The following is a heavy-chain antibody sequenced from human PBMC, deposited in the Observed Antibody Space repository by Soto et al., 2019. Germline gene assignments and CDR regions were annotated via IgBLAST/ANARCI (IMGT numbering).Heavy chain of an antibody. J-gene: IGHJ6*03. CDR3: VRDLAKEQLRFSYCYYMDV. D-gene: IGHD3-3*01. V-gene: IGHV1-18*01. Sequence: ASVKVSCKASGYTFTSYGISWVRQAPGQGLEWMGWISAYNGNTNYAQKLQGRVTMTTDTSTSTAYMELRSLRSDDTAVYYCVRDLAKEQLRFSYCYYMDVWGKGTTVTVSS. CDR2: ISAYNGNT. CDR1: GYTFTSYG.